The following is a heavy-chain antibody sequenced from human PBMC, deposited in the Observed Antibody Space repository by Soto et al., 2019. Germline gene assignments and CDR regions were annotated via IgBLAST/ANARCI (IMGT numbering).Heavy chain of an antibody. CDR3: AKSLFGGPDI. CDR1: RFTFSTYA. Sequence: EVQLLESGGGLVQPGGSLRLSCAASRFTFSTYAMSWVRQAPGKGLEWVSGISGGGGDTSYADSVRGRFTCSRDNSKNTLYLQMNSLRAEDTVLYYCAKSLFGGPDIWGQGTMVTVSS. V-gene: IGHV3-23*01. J-gene: IGHJ3*02. CDR2: ISGGGGDT. D-gene: IGHD2-15*01.